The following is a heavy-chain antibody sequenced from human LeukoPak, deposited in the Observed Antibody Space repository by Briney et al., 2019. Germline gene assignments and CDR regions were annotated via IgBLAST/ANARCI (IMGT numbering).Heavy chain of an antibody. CDR1: GYSISSGYY. V-gene: IGHV4-61*01. Sequence: PSETLSLTCTVSGYSISSGYYWSWIRQPPGKGLEWIGYIYYSGSTNYNPSLKSRVTISVDTSKNQFSLKLGSVTAADTAVYYCAREEALGSGSFDYWGQGTLVTVSS. CDR2: IYYSGST. CDR3: AREEALGSGSFDY. D-gene: IGHD1-26*01. J-gene: IGHJ4*02.